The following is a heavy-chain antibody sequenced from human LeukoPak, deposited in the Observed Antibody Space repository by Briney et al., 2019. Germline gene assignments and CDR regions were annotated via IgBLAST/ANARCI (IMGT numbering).Heavy chain of an antibody. CDR2: IYYTGST. J-gene: IGHJ4*02. CDR1: GGSISSYF. V-gene: IGHV4-59*08. CDR3: ARRLYGDYYFDY. Sequence: SETLSLTCTVSGGSISSYFWSWIRQPPGKGREWIGYIYYTGSTNYSPSLKSRVTISIDTSKNQFSLKLSSVTAADTAVYYCARRLYGDYYFDYWGQGILVTVSS. D-gene: IGHD4-17*01.